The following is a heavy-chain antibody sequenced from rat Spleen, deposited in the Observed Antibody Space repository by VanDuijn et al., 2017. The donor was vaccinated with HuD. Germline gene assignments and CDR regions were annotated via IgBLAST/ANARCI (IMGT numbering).Heavy chain of an antibody. CDR1: GFTFRNYD. Sequence: EVQLVESGGDLVQPGRSLKLSCAASGFTFRNYDMAWVRQAPTMGLEWVPSIRPSGGATDYRDSVKGRFTVSSDHAKSTLYLQMDSLRSEDTATYYCVRQDTSGYSNWFTYWGQGTLVTVSS. CDR2: IRPSGGAT. CDR3: VRQDTSGYSNWFTY. D-gene: IGHD4-3*01. V-gene: IGHV5-25*01. J-gene: IGHJ3*01.